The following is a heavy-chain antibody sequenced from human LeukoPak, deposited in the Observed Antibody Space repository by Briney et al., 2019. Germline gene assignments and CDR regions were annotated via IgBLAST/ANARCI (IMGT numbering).Heavy chain of an antibody. V-gene: IGHV3-53*01. CDR3: ASPNSGYDGSVDY. CDR2: IYSGGST. J-gene: IGHJ4*02. CDR1: EFSVSSNY. D-gene: IGHD5-12*01. Sequence: GGSLRLSCAASEFSVSSNYMSWVRQAPGKGLEWVSVIYSGGSTYYADSVKGRFTISRDSSKNTLYLQMNSLRAEDTAVYYCASPNSGYDGSVDYWGQGTLVTVSS.